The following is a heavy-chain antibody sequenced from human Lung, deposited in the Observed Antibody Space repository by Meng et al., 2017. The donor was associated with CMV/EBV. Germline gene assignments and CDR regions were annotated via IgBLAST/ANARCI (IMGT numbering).Heavy chain of an antibody. V-gene: IGHV3-30-3*01. CDR2: ISYDGSNK. CDR1: GFTFSSYA. Sequence: GESXKISCAASGFTFSSYAMHWVRQAPGKGLEWVAVISYDGSNKYYADSVKGRFTISRDNSKNTLYLQMNSLRAEDTAVYYCARDHNLGFDYGGQGTLVTGAS. D-gene: IGHD1-1*01. CDR3: ARDHNLGFDY. J-gene: IGHJ4*02.